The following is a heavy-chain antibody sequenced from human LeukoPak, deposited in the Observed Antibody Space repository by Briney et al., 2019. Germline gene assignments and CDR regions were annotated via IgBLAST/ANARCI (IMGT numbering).Heavy chain of an antibody. D-gene: IGHD6-13*01. CDR2: IIPIFGTA. V-gene: IGHV1-69*13. CDR3: ARGGSSSWYRGIVFDP. J-gene: IGHJ5*02. CDR1: GGTFSSYA. Sequence: SVKVSCEASGGTFSSYAISWVRQAPGQGLEWMGGIIPIFGTANYAQKFQGRVTITADESTSTAYMELSSLRSEDTAVYYCARGGSSSWYRGIVFDPWGQGTLVTVSS.